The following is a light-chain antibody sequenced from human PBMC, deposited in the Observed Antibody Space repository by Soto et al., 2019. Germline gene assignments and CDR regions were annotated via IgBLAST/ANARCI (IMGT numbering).Light chain of an antibody. CDR2: EVS. CDR3: CSFAGNYIYV. V-gene: IGLV2-14*01. Sequence: QSALTQPASVSGSPGQSITISCTGTSSDVGNYIYVFWFQQHPGKAPKLIISEVSNRPSGVSSCFSGSKSGNTASLTISGLQAEDEAHYYCCSFAGNYIYVFGTGTKVTVL. J-gene: IGLJ1*01. CDR1: SSDVGNYIY.